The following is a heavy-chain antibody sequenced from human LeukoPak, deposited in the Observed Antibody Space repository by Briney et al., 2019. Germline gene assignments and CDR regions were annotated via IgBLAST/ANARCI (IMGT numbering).Heavy chain of an antibody. CDR3: ARAQRPDYYDSSGSTVDY. CDR1: GGSFSGYY. Sequence: SETLSLTCAVYGGSFSGYYWSWIRQPPGKGLEWIGEINHSGSTNYNPSLKSRVTISVDTSKNQFSLKLSSVTAADTAVYYCARAQRPDYYDSSGSTVDYWGQGTLVTVSS. CDR2: INHSGST. D-gene: IGHD3-22*01. J-gene: IGHJ4*02. V-gene: IGHV4-34*01.